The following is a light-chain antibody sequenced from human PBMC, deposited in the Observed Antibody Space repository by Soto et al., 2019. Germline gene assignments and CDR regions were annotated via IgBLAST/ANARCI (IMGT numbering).Light chain of an antibody. Sequence: MVLRQSPVTRCFSPCERATLSCRASQSVSNNLAWYQQKPGQAPRLLIYAASSRATGIPDRFSGGGSGTAFTLTISRLEPEDFAVYYCQQCGSSPWTFGQGTKVDIK. CDR2: AAS. CDR1: QSVSNN. J-gene: IGKJ1*01. V-gene: IGKV3-20*01. CDR3: QQCGSSPWT.